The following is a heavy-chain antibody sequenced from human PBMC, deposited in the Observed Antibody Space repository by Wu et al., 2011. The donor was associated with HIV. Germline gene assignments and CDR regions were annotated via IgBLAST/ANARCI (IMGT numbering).Heavy chain of an antibody. CDR3: AGFYYDSSGYYYPFDY. Sequence: LVRVWGXGRRAWVLGEGLLQGFWRHLLAASAISWVRQAPGQGLEWMGGIIPIFGPANYAXKFQGRVTITTDESTSTAYMELSSLRSEDTAVYYCAGFYYDSSGYYYPFDYWGQGTLVTVSS. CDR1: RHLLAASA. V-gene: IGHV1-69*05. D-gene: IGHD3-22*01. J-gene: IGHJ4*02. CDR2: IIPIFGPA.